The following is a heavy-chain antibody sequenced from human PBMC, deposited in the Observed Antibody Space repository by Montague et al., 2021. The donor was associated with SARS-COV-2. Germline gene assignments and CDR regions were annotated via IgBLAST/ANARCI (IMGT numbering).Heavy chain of an antibody. CDR1: GDSVSSDTAA. CDR3: ARDGDYGGTWYSFLQN. Sequence: CAISGDSVSSDTAAWHWIRQSPSRGLEWLGRTFYRSQWHTDSAASVRSRISFSGDISKNQFSLHLNSVTPEDTAIYYCARDGDYGGTWYSFLQNWGQGTLVIDSS. D-gene: IGHD4-17*01. V-gene: IGHV6-1*01. CDR2: TFYRSQWHT. J-gene: IGHJ1*01.